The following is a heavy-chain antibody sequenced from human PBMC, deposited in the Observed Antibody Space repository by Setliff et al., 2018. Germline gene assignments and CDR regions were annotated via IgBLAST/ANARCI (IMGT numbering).Heavy chain of an antibody. CDR3: ARDRTYYGSGTYTRWFDY. CDR1: GGSVRSHY. CDR2: IFYSGDT. D-gene: IGHD3-10*01. J-gene: IGHJ4*02. Sequence: SETLSLTCTVSGGSVRSHYWSWIRHSPGKGLEWIGFIFYSGDTKSNPSLKSRVTMSVDTSKNQFSLQLSSVAAADTAVYYCARDRTYYGSGTYTRWFDYWGQGTLVTVSS. V-gene: IGHV4-59*02.